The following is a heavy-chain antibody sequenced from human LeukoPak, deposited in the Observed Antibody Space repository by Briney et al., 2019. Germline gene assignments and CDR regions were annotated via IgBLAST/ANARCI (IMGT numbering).Heavy chain of an antibody. J-gene: IGHJ6*03. V-gene: IGHV3-21*01. Sequence: GGSLRLSCAASGFTVSSNEMSWVRQAPGKGLEWVSSISSSSSYIYYADSVKGRFTISRDNAKNSLYLQMNSLRAEDTAVYYCARIGYDFWSDGDYYYYYMDVWGKGTTVTVSS. D-gene: IGHD3-3*01. CDR1: GFTVSSNE. CDR3: ARIGYDFWSDGDYYYYYMDV. CDR2: ISSSSSYI.